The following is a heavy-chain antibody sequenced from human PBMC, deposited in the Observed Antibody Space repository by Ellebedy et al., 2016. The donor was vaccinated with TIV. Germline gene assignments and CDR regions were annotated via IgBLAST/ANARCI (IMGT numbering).Heavy chain of an antibody. CDR3: ARGGSGWYFDN. V-gene: IGHV4-59*01. CDR2: IYYTGRT. Sequence: MPSETLSLTCTVSGGSINTYSWNWIRQPPGKGLEWIAYIYYTGRTHCNPSLKRRVAMSVDMSKSQLSLKLGSVIPADTAVYYCARGGSGWYFDNWGQGTLVTVSS. CDR1: GGSINTYS. J-gene: IGHJ4*02. D-gene: IGHD6-19*01.